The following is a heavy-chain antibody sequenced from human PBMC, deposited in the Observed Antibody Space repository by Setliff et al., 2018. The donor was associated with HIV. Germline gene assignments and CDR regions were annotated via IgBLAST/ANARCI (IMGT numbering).Heavy chain of an antibody. Sequence: SETLSLTCTVSGGSISSFYWSWIRQPAGKGLEWIGHIYTSGSTNYNPSLKSRVTMSVDTSKNQFSLKLSSVTAADTAVYYCARDVPWGDYYYYLDVWGKGTTVTVSS. CDR2: IYTSGST. V-gene: IGHV4-4*07. CDR1: GGSISSFY. CDR3: ARDVPWGDYYYYLDV. J-gene: IGHJ6*03. D-gene: IGHD3-16*01.